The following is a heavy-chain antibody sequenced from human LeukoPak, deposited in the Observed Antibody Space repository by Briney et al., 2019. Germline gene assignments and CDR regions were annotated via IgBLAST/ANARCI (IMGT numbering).Heavy chain of an antibody. CDR3: AREWYSSSWTPAGLYFQH. Sequence: GGSLRLSCAASGFTFSNAWMSWVRQAPGKGLEWVGRIKSKTDGGTTDYAAPVKGRFTISRDDSKNTLYLQMNSLRAEDTAVYYCAREWYSSSWTPAGLYFQHWGQGTLVTVSS. J-gene: IGHJ1*01. V-gene: IGHV3-15*01. CDR1: GFTFSNAW. CDR2: IKSKTDGGTT. D-gene: IGHD6-13*01.